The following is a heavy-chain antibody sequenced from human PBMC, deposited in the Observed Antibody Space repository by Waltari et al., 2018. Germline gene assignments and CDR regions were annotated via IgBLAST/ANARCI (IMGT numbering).Heavy chain of an antibody. V-gene: IGHV3-23*01. CDR2: TSGSGGST. CDR3: AKDREYDFWSGYQYYYYYGMDV. Sequence: EVQLLESGGGLVQPGGSLRLPCAGSGFTFSSSASGWVRPAPGTGLGWVSATSGSGGSTYYADSVKGRFTISRDNSKNTLYLQMNSLRAEDTAVYYCAKDREYDFWSGYQYYYYYGMDVWGQGTTVTVSS. D-gene: IGHD3-3*01. J-gene: IGHJ6*02. CDR1: GFTFSSSA.